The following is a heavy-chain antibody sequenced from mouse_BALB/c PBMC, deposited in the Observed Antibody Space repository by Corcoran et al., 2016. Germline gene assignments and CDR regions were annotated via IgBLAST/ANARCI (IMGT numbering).Heavy chain of an antibody. V-gene: IGHV1-15*01. Sequence: QVQLQQSGAELVRPGDSVSLSCKALGSTFTDYEMHWVKQTPVPGLEWIGAIHPGSGSTAYNQKFKGKATLTADKASSTAYMELSSLTSEDSAVYYCTYAMDYWGQGTSVTVSS. CDR2: IHPGSGST. CDR3: TYAMDY. CDR1: GSTFTDYE. J-gene: IGHJ4*01.